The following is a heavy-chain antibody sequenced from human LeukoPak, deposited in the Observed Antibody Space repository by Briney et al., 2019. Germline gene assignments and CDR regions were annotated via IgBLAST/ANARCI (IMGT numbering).Heavy chain of an antibody. CDR3: AKDEKWEPLNYYYYYMDV. CDR2: ISYDGSNK. V-gene: IGHV3-30*04. D-gene: IGHD1-26*01. Sequence: PGGSLRLSCAASGFTFSSYAMHWVRQAPGKGLEWVAVISYDGSNKYYADSVKGRFTISRDNSKNTLYLQMNSLRAEDTAVYYCAKDEKWEPLNYYYYYMDVWGKGTTVTISS. J-gene: IGHJ6*03. CDR1: GFTFSSYA.